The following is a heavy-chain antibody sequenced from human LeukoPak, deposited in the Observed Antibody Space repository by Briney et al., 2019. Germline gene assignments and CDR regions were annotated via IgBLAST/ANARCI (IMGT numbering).Heavy chain of an antibody. CDR3: ARYRYYGSGSLSPPFDP. CDR1: GYRLSGYY. CDR2: IYPNSCDT. Sequence: ASVNVSCKASGYRLSGYYVHWVRQARGQGLEGMGWIYPNSCDTKYAQKFQGRVTMTRDTSINTAYMELSRLTSDDMAVYYCARYRYYGSGSLSPPFDPWGQGTLVTVSS. D-gene: IGHD3-10*01. J-gene: IGHJ5*02. V-gene: IGHV1-2*02.